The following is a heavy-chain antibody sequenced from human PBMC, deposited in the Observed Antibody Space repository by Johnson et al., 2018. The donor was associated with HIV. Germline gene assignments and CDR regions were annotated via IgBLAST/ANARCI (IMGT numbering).Heavy chain of an antibody. CDR3: ARGHDYGYHAFDI. Sequence: VQLVESGGGVVQPGRSLRLSCAASGFTFSSYAMSWVRQAPGKGLEWVSAISGSGGSTYYADSVKGRFTISRDNAKNSLYLQMNSLRAEDTAVYYCARGHDYGYHAFDIWGQGTMVTVSS. CDR1: GFTFSSYA. D-gene: IGHD4-17*01. V-gene: IGHV3-23*04. CDR2: ISGSGGST. J-gene: IGHJ3*02.